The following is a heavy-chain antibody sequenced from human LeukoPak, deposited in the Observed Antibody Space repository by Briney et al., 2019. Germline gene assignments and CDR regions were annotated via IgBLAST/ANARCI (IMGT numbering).Heavy chain of an antibody. V-gene: IGHV3-74*03. Sequence: PGGSLRLSCAASGFTFSNYWVHWVRQAPGKGLVWVSRINRDGSTTKYADSVKCRFTVSRDNAKNTLNLQMNSLRAEDTAVYYCARDKKSGESSEIDYWGQGTLVTVSS. CDR3: ARDKKSGESSEIDY. CDR2: INRDGSTT. D-gene: IGHD3-10*01. J-gene: IGHJ4*02. CDR1: GFTFSNYW.